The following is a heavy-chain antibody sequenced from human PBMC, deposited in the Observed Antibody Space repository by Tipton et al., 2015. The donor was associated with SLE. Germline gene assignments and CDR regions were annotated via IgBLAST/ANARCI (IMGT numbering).Heavy chain of an antibody. V-gene: IGHV4-59*11. CDR1: GGSISSHY. CDR3: ARRRGSSWYEDYFDY. Sequence: LRLSCTVSGGSISSHYWSWIRRPPGKALEWIAYINYSGSTNYNPSLKSRVTMSVDTSKNQFPLKLSSVTAADTAVYYCARRRGSSWYEDYFDYWGQGTLVTVSS. J-gene: IGHJ4*02. CDR2: INYSGST. D-gene: IGHD6-13*01.